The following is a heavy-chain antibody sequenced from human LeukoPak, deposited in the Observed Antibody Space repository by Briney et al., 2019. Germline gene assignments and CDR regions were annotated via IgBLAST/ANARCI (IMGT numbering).Heavy chain of an antibody. CDR2: IYYSGST. CDR3: ARDNPQWSSGWNYYYYYMDV. D-gene: IGHD3-22*01. J-gene: IGHJ6*03. CDR1: GGSISSYY. Sequence: SETLSLTCTVSGGSISSYYWSWIRQPPGKGLEWIGYIYYSGSTNYNPSLKSRVTMSVDTSKNQFSLKLSSVTAADTAVYYCARDNPQWSSGWNYYYYYMDVWGKGTTVTISS. V-gene: IGHV4-59*12.